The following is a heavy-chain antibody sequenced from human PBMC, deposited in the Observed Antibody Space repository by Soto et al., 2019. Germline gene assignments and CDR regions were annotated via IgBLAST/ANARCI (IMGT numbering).Heavy chain of an antibody. CDR3: ARGYSYGYYFDY. Sequence: SETLSLTCTVSGGSISSSSYYWGWIRQPPGKGLEWIGSIYYSGSTYYNPSLKSRVTISVDTSKNQFSLKLSSVTAADTAVYYCARGYSYGYYFDYWGQGTLVTVSS. V-gene: IGHV4-39*01. J-gene: IGHJ4*02. D-gene: IGHD5-18*01. CDR1: GGSISSSSYY. CDR2: IYYSGST.